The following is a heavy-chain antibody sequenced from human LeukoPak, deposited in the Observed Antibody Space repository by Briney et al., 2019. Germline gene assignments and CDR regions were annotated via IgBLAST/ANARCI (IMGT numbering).Heavy chain of an antibody. CDR2: LYYRGST. V-gene: IGHV4-39*01. D-gene: IGHD7-27*01. CDR3: ARLNWGFYSLDY. Sequence: PSETLSLTCTVSGGSLSSTSYYWGWIRQPPGKGLEWIGSLYYRGSTYYNPSLKSRVSISVDTSKNQFSLKLSSVTAADTAVYYCARLNWGFYSLDYWGQGTLVTVSS. J-gene: IGHJ4*01. CDR1: GGSLSSTSYY.